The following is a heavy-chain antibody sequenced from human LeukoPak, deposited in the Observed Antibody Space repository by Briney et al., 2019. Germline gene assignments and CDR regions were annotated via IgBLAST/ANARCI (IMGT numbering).Heavy chain of an antibody. CDR3: ARHQSYGSGTYYAPFDN. V-gene: IGHV4-39*01. Sequence: PSETLSLTCTVSGGSVSSSSYYWGWIRQPPMNGLEWIGSIYYSGSTEYNVSLKSRVTISVDTSRNQFSLKLSSVTAADTAVYYCARHQSYGSGTYYAPFDNWGQGILVTVSS. CDR1: GGSVSSSSYY. D-gene: IGHD3-10*01. CDR2: IYYSGST. J-gene: IGHJ4*02.